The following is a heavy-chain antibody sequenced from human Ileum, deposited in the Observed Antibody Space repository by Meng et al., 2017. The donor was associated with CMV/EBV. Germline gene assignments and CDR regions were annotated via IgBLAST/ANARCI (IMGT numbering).Heavy chain of an antibody. D-gene: IGHD2-2*01. V-gene: IGHV1-8*01. CDR2: MNPNSGNT. CDR3: AGEGGVVVPAASRYYYYGMDV. Sequence: ASVKVSCKASGYTFTSYDINWVRQATGQGLEWMGWMNPNSGNTGYAQKFQGRVTMTRNTSISTAYMELSSLRSEDTAVYYCAGEGGVVVPAASRYYYYGMDVWGQGTTVTVSS. CDR1: GYTFTSYD. J-gene: IGHJ6*02.